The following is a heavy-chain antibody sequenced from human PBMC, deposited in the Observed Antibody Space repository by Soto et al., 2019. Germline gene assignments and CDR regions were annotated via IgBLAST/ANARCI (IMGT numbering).Heavy chain of an antibody. CDR2: IIPISGTA. Sequence: QVQLVQSGAEVKKPGSSVKVSCKASGGTFSSYAISWVRQAPGQGLEWMGGIIPISGTANYAQKFQGRVTITADESTSTAYMELSSLRSEDTAVYYCASSGSSSGYDHNWFDPWGQGTLVTVSS. V-gene: IGHV1-69*01. J-gene: IGHJ5*02. CDR1: GGTFSSYA. CDR3: ASSGSSSGYDHNWFDP. D-gene: IGHD3-22*01.